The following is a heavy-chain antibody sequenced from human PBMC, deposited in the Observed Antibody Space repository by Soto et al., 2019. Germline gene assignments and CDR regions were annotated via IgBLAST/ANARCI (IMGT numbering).Heavy chain of an antibody. CDR2: VKEDGSDK. V-gene: IGHV3-7*04. Sequence: DVQLVESGGGLVQPGGSLTLSCAVSGFNLTKYWMSWVRQAPGKGLEWVANVKEDGSDKNYVDSVKGRFTISRDNAKKLRLLRMNSRRVGGRAVYYCSGGGGNFDPWGQGTLVTVSS. CDR3: SGGGGNFDP. CDR1: GFNLTKYW. J-gene: IGHJ5*02. D-gene: IGHD3-16*01.